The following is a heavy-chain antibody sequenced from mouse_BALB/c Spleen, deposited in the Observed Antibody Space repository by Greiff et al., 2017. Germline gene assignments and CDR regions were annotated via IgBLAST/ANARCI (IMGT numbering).Heavy chain of an antibody. CDR1: GFTFSSYA. J-gene: IGHJ4*01. Sequence: DVKLVESGGGLVKPGGSLKLSCAASGFTFSSYAMSWVRQTPEKRLEWVASISSGGSTYYPDTVKGRFTISRDNARNILYLKMSSLRSEDTAMYYCARAMSTTGSAMDYWGQGTSVTVSS. CDR2: ISSGGST. D-gene: IGHD2-4*01. CDR3: ARAMSTTGSAMDY. V-gene: IGHV5-6-5*01.